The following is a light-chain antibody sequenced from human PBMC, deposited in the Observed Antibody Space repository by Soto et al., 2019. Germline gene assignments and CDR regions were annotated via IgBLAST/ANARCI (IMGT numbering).Light chain of an antibody. Sequence: EVVLTQSPSTLSLSPGERATLSCRATQSVSNHLAWYQHRPGQAPRLLIYDASNRATDIPARFSGSGSGTDFTLTISRLEPEDSAVYYCQQRSLWPLTFGGGTKVEIK. CDR1: QSVSNH. CDR2: DAS. CDR3: QQRSLWPLT. J-gene: IGKJ4*01. V-gene: IGKV3-11*01.